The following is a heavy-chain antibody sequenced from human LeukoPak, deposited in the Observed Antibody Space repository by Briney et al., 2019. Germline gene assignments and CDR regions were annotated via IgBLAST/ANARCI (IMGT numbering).Heavy chain of an antibody. V-gene: IGHV3-21*01. CDR1: GFTFSSYS. CDR3: ARVVDDILTGYRPVPDLDY. J-gene: IGHJ4*02. D-gene: IGHD3-9*01. CDR2: ISSSSSYI. Sequence: GGSLRLSCAASGFTFSSYSMNWVRQAPGKGLEWVSSISSSSSYIYYADSVKGRFTISRDNAKISLYLQMNSLRAEDTAVYYCARVVDDILTGYRPVPDLDYWGQGTLVTVSS.